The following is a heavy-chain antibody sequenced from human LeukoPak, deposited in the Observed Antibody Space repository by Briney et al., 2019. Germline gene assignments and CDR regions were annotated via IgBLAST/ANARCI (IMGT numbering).Heavy chain of an antibody. D-gene: IGHD1-26*01. V-gene: IGHV3-7*01. Sequence: GGSLRLSCAASGFTFSSYWMSWVRQAPGKGLEWVANIKQDGSEKYYVDSVKGRFTISRDNAKNSLYLQMNSLRAEDTAVYYCAREAGWELQGDFDYWGQGTLVTVSS. CDR2: IKQDGSEK. CDR3: AREAGWELQGDFDY. CDR1: GFTFSSYW. J-gene: IGHJ4*02.